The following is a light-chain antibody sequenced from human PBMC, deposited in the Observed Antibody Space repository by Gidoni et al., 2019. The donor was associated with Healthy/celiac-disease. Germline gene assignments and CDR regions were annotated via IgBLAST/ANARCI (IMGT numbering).Light chain of an antibody. CDR1: QSISSW. CDR3: QQYNSSPD. CDR2: KAS. Sequence: DIQMTQSPSTLSASVGDRVTITCRASQSISSWLAWYQQKPGKAPKLLIYKASSLESGVPSRFSGSGSETEFTLTISSLQPDDFATYYCQQYNSSPDLGQGTRLEIK. J-gene: IGKJ5*01. V-gene: IGKV1-5*03.